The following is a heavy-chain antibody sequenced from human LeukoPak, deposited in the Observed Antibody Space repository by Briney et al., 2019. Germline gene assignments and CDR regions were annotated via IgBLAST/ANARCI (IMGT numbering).Heavy chain of an antibody. CDR1: GYTFTSYD. CDR2: MNPNSGYA. D-gene: IGHD3-22*01. CDR3: AGVDSSGSFFDY. V-gene: IGHV1-8*01. J-gene: IGHJ4*02. Sequence: ASVKVSCKASGYTFTSYDITWVRQATGQGLEWMGWMNPNSGYASYTQKFQGRVTMTRDTSIDTAYMELTSLRSDDTAVYYCAGVDSSGSFFDYWGQGTLVTVSS.